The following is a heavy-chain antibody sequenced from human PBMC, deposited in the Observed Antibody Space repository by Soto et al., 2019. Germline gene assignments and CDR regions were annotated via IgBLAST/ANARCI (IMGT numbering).Heavy chain of an antibody. CDR2: IYWDDDK. J-gene: IGHJ4*02. V-gene: IGHV2-5*02. CDR3: AHRDGARFYFDY. Sequence: QITLKESGPTVVKPTQTLTLTCSLSGFSITTNEVSVGWIRQPPGKALEWLALIYWDDDKRYSPSLKDRLTITKDTSKNRVVLTMTNMDPGDTATYYCAHRDGARFYFDYWGQGTLVTVTS. CDR1: GFSITTNEVS.